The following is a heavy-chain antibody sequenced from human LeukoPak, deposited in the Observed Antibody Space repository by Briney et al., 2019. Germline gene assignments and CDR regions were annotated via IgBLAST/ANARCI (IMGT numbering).Heavy chain of an antibody. D-gene: IGHD2-2*01. V-gene: IGHV5-51*01. CDR2: IYPGDSDL. J-gene: IGHJ6*03. Sequence: GESLKISCKTSGYKFSDYYIGWVRQRPGKGLEWMGIIYPGDSDLRYSPSFQGQVTISADKSISTAYLQWSSLKASDTAMYYCARSIVVVPAANYYYYMDVWGKGTTVTVSS. CDR3: ARSIVVVPAANYYYYMDV. CDR1: GYKFSDYY.